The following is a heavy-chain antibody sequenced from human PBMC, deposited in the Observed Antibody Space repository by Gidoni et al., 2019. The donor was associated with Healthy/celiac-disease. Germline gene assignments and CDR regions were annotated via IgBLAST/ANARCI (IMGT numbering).Heavy chain of an antibody. J-gene: IGHJ5*02. D-gene: IGHD4-17*01. Sequence: QMQQVQSGPEVKKPGTSVKVSCTASGFTFTSSAMQWVRQARGQRLEWIGWIGVGSVNTNYSQTFQERVTITRDMSTSTAYMELSSLRSEDTAVYYCAAETTNDYGDLLFDLWGQGTPVTVSS. CDR3: AAETTNDYGDLLFDL. CDR2: IGVGSVNT. V-gene: IGHV1-58*02. CDR1: GFTFTSSA.